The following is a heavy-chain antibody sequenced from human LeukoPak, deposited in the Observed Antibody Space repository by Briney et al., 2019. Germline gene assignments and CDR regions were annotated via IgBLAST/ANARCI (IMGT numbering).Heavy chain of an antibody. J-gene: IGHJ4*02. CDR3: ARGRRDGYNYYFDY. CDR2: MYSDGNT. D-gene: IGHD5-24*01. V-gene: IGHV3-53*01. Sequence: GGSLRLACSASGFTFNSYVMHWVRQAPGKGLEWVSVMYSDGNTNYADSVKGRFTISRDNAKDSLYLQMNSLRAEDTAVYYCARGRRDGYNYYFDYWGQGTLVTVSS. CDR1: GFTFNSYV.